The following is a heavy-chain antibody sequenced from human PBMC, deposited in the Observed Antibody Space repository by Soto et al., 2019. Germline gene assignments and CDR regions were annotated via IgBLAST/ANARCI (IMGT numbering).Heavy chain of an antibody. CDR1: GGSISSSNW. CDR3: ARVRESSGWYQQYYYYYGMDV. D-gene: IGHD6-19*01. J-gene: IGHJ6*02. CDR2: IYHSGST. V-gene: IGHV4-4*02. Sequence: QVQLQESGPGLVKPSGTLSLTCAVSGGSISSSNWWSWVRQPPGKGLEWIGEIYHSGSTNYNPSLKSRVTISVDKSKNQFSLKLSSVTAADTVVYYCARVRESSGWYQQYYYYYGMDVWGQGTTVTVSS.